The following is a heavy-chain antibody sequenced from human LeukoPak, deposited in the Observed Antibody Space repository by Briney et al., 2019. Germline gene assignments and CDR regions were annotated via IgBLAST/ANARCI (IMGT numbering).Heavy chain of an antibody. CDR2: ISAYNGNT. J-gene: IGHJ3*02. V-gene: IGHV1-18*01. D-gene: IGHD7-27*01. CDR1: GYTFTSYG. CDR3: ARPLTGEEADAFDI. Sequence: ASVKVSCKASGYTFTSYGISWVRQAPGQGLEWMGWISAYNGNTNYAQKLQGRVTMTTDTSTSTAYMELRSLRSDDTAVYDCARPLTGEEADAFDIWGQGKMVTVSS.